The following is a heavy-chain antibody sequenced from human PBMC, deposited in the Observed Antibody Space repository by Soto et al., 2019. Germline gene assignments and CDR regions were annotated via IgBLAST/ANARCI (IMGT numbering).Heavy chain of an antibody. Sequence: ETLSLTCTVSGDSVSKYYWNWIRQPAGKGLEWIGRIHSTRSPNYNPSLKSRVTMSVDTSKNQFSLKLNLTSVTAADTAVYYCARSPAYGDYANLDTWGQGTLVTVSS. D-gene: IGHD4-17*01. CDR1: GDSVSKYY. CDR3: ARSPAYGDYANLDT. J-gene: IGHJ5*02. V-gene: IGHV4-4*07. CDR2: IHSTRSP.